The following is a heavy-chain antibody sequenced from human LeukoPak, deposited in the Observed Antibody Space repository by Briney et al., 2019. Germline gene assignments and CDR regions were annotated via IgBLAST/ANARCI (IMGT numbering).Heavy chain of an antibody. Sequence: PGGSLRLSCAASGFTFSRYWMHWVRQAPGKGLVWVSGIKSDGSSTIIADSAKGRFTISRDNAKNTVYLQMNSLSAEDTAVYYCVRDNRCSNFDYWGQGTLVTVSS. CDR2: IKSDGSST. J-gene: IGHJ4*02. D-gene: IGHD2/OR15-2a*01. V-gene: IGHV3-74*01. CDR1: GFTFSRYW. CDR3: VRDNRCSNFDY.